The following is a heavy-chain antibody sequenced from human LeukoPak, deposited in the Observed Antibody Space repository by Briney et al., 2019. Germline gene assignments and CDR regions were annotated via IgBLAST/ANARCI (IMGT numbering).Heavy chain of an antibody. V-gene: IGHV3-7*01. D-gene: IGHD3-3*01. CDR3: ARGYSWSGYIYDY. Sequence: GGSLRLSCEASGFSFSNHGMHWVRQAPGKGLEWVANIKKDGSEKYYADSVKGRFTIYRDDAKNSVYLQMNSLRAEDTAVYYCARGYSWSGYIYDYWGQGTLVTVSS. CDR2: IKKDGSEK. CDR1: GFSFSNHG. J-gene: IGHJ4*02.